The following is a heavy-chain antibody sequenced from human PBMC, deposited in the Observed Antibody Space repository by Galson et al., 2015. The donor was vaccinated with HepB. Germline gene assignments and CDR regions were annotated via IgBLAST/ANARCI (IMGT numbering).Heavy chain of an antibody. V-gene: IGHV4-59*01. CDR1: GDSLSSFY. D-gene: IGHD1-1*01. J-gene: IGHJ3*02. CDR3: ARDRNGGSDAFDI. Sequence: SETLSLTCTVSGDSLSSFYWSWIRQPPGKGLEWIGYIYYTGSTNYKPSLRSRVTMSVNTSKNQFSLKLSSVTAADTAVYFCARDRNGGSDAFDIWGPGTMVTVSS. CDR2: IYYTGST.